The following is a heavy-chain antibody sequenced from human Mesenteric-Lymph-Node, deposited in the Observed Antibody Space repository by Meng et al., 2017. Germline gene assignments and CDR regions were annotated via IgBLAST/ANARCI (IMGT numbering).Heavy chain of an antibody. J-gene: IGHJ4*02. CDR3: ARDPEFAY. Sequence: QVQLVQAGAEVKRPGASVKVSCKASGYTFTTYNINWVRQATGQGLEWMGWMSPNTGNTGYAQKFQGRVTMTSDTPMSTAYMELSALSSEDTAVYYCARDPEFAYWGQGTLVTVSS. CDR1: GYTFTTYN. D-gene: IGHD3-10*01. CDR2: MSPNTGNT. V-gene: IGHV1-8*01.